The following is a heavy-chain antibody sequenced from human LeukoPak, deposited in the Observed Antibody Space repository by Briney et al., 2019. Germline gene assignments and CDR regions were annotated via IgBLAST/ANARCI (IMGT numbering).Heavy chain of an antibody. CDR1: GFTFNSYA. J-gene: IGHJ4*02. CDR3: GRQYLTGTSALDY. V-gene: IGHV3-30*01. Sequence: ERSLRLSCAASGFTFNSYAMHWDRQAPGKGLEWVAAISYDGTNFSYGDSVKGRFTISRDNSKNTLYLQMDRLRVEDTALYYCGRQYLTGTSALDYWGQGPLVTVSS. D-gene: IGHD1-7*01. CDR2: ISYDGTNF.